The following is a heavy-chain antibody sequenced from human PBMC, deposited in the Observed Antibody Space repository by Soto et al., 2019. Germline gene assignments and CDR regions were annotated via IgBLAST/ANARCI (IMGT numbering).Heavy chain of an antibody. Sequence: PGGSLRLSCAASGFTFSSYSMNWVRQAPGKGLEWVSSISSSSSYIYYADSVKGRFTISRDNAKNSLYLQMNSLRAEDTAVYYCKRDGGKHLGDAFDIWGQGTMVTVSS. D-gene: IGHD2-21*01. V-gene: IGHV3-21*01. CDR2: ISSSSSYI. CDR3: KRDGGKHLGDAFDI. CDR1: GFTFSSYS. J-gene: IGHJ3*02.